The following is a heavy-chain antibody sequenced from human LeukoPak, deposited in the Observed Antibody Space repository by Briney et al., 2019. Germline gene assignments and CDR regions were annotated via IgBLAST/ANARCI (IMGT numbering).Heavy chain of an antibody. J-gene: IGHJ6*02. Sequence: GGSLRLSCAASGFTVSSNYMSWVRQAPGKGLERVSVIYSGGSTYYADSVKGRFTISRDNSKNTLYLQMNSLRAEDTAVYYCARDYYYYYGMDVWGQGTTVTVSS. CDR1: GFTVSSNY. CDR2: IYSGGST. V-gene: IGHV3-66*01. CDR3: ARDYYYYYGMDV.